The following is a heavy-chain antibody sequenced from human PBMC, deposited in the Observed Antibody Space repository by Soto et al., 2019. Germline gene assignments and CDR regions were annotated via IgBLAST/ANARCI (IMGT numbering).Heavy chain of an antibody. CDR1: SDSITSNNW. J-gene: IGHJ5*02. CDR2: IYHTGPT. CDR3: AKNIYCSYPSCYGSDP. Sequence: SETLSLTCAVSSDSITSNNWWSWVRQPPGKGLEWIGEIYHTGPTNYNPSLKSRVTISVDISRNQVSLKLTSVTAADTAVYYCAKNIYCSYPSCYGSDPWGQGTPVTVS. V-gene: IGHV4-4*02. D-gene: IGHD2-2*01.